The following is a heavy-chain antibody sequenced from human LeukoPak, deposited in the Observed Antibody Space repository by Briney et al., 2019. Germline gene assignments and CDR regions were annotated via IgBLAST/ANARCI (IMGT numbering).Heavy chain of an antibody. V-gene: IGHV4-34*01. D-gene: IGHD2-2*01. CDR1: GGSYSGYY. CDR2: INHSGST. Sequence: PSETLSLTCAVYGGSYSGYYWSWIRQPPGKGLEWIGEINHSGSTNYNPSLKSRVTISVDTSKNQFSLKLTSVTAADTAVYYRASRYCSSTSCSEGYNWFDPWGQGILVTVSS. CDR3: ASRYCSSTSCSEGYNWFDP. J-gene: IGHJ5*02.